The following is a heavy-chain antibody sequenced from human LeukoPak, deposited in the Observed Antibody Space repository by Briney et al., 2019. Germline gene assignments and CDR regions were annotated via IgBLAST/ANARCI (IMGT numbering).Heavy chain of an antibody. J-gene: IGHJ3*02. D-gene: IGHD3-22*01. V-gene: IGHV3-7*03. CDR2: INQDGSEK. CDR3: ARDPHYDSSGYYYAGAFDI. CDR1: GFTFSSYW. Sequence: GGSLRLSCAASGFTFSSYWMSWVRQAPGKGLEWVANINQDGSEKYYVDSVKGRFTISRDNAKNSLYLQMNSLRAEDTALYHCARDPHYDSSGYYYAGAFDIWGQGTMVTVSS.